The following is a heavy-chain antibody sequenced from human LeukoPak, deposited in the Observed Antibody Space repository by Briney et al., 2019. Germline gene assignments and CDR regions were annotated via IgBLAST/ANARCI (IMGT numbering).Heavy chain of an antibody. J-gene: IGHJ6*02. D-gene: IGHD6-19*01. V-gene: IGHV3-7*04. Sequence: PGGSLRLSCAASGFTFSSYWMAWVRQAPGKGLEWVANIKPDGSEKYYADSLKGRFTISRDNAENSLYLQMKSLRDEDTAVYYCARAAVAAPGDVWGQGTTVTVSS. CDR3: ARAAVAAPGDV. CDR2: IKPDGSEK. CDR1: GFTFSSYW.